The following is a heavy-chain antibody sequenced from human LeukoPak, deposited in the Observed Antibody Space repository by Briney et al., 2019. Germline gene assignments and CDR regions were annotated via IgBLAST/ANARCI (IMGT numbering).Heavy chain of an antibody. CDR2: INAGNGNT. D-gene: IGHD2-15*01. V-gene: IGHV1-3*01. CDR1: GYTFTSYA. CDR3: ARDNPLHCSGGSCYSKVFDY. Sequence: GASVKVSCKASGYTFTSYAMHWVRQAPGQRLEWMRWINAGNGNTKYSQKFQGRVTITRDTSASRAYMELSSLRSEDTAVYYCARDNPLHCSGGSCYSKVFDYWGQGTLVTVSS. J-gene: IGHJ4*02.